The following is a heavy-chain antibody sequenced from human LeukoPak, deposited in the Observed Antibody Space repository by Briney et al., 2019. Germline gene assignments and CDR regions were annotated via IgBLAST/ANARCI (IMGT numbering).Heavy chain of an antibody. J-gene: IGHJ5*02. CDR3: AREVLEWLHLFGDP. Sequence: GASVKVSCKTSGYTFTDFYIHWVRQAPGQGLEWVGWINPNSGGTNYAQKFQGWVTMTGDTSISTAYMELSRLKSDDTAVYYCAREVLEWLHLFGDPWGQGTLVTVSS. D-gene: IGHD3-3*01. CDR1: GYTFTDFY. V-gene: IGHV1-2*04. CDR2: INPNSGGT.